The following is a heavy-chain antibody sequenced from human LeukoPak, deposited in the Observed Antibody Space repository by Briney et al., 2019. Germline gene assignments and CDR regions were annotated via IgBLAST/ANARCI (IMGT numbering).Heavy chain of an antibody. CDR1: GYTFTGYY. V-gene: IGHV1-2*02. D-gene: IGHD4-17*01. J-gene: IGHJ5*02. Sequence: ASVKVSCKASGYTFTGYYMHWVRQAPGQGLEWMGWINPNSGGTNYAQKFQGRVTMTRDTSISTAYMELSRLRSDDTAVYYRARDSTATSWFDPWGQGTLVTVSS. CDR3: ARDSTATSWFDP. CDR2: INPNSGGT.